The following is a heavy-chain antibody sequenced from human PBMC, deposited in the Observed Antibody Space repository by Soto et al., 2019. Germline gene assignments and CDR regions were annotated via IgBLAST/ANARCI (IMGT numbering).Heavy chain of an antibody. Sequence: GGSLRLSCAASGFTFSSYSMNWVRQAPGKGLEWVSSISSSSSYIYYADSVKGRFTISRDNAKNSLYLQMNSLRAEDTAVYYCARAFTVTDAFDIWGQWTMVTVSS. CDR2: ISSSSSYI. J-gene: IGHJ3*02. V-gene: IGHV3-21*01. D-gene: IGHD4-17*01. CDR1: GFTFSSYS. CDR3: ARAFTVTDAFDI.